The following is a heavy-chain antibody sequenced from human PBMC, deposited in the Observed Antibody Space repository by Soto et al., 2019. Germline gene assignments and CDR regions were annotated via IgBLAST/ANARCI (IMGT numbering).Heavy chain of an antibody. V-gene: IGHV3-33*01. CDR3: ARVDDYGDNAFDY. Sequence: QVQLVESGGGVVQPGRSLRLSCAASGFTFSRSGMHWVRQAPGKGLEWVAVILDDGSDQNYADSVKGRFTISRDNSKNSLYLQMNSLRAEDTAVYYCARVDDYGDNAFDYWGQGTLVTLSS. CDR1: GFTFSRSG. J-gene: IGHJ4*02. D-gene: IGHD4-17*01. CDR2: ILDDGSDQ.